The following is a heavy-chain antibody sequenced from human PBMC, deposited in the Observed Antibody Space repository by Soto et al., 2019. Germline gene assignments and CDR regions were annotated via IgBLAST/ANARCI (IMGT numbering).Heavy chain of an antibody. Sequence: SETLSLTCAVYGGSFSGYYWSWIRQPPGKGLEWIGEINHSGSTNYNPSLKSRVTISVDTSKNQFSLKLSSVTAADTALYYCARGNWGAFDIWGQGTMVTVSS. D-gene: IGHD7-27*01. J-gene: IGHJ3*02. V-gene: IGHV4-34*01. CDR3: ARGNWGAFDI. CDR2: INHSGST. CDR1: GGSFSGYY.